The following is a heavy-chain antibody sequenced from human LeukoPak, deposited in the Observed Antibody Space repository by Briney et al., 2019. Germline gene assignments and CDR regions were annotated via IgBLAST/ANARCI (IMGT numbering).Heavy chain of an antibody. CDR2: IYHSGST. Sequence: PSETLSLTCTVSGGSTSSADYYWSWIRQPPGKGLEWIGYIYHSGSTYCNPSLKSRVTISIDTSKNQFSLKLNSVTAADTAVYYCARDGWYARAYFDYWGQGTLVTVSS. J-gene: IGHJ4*02. CDR3: ARDGWYARAYFDY. D-gene: IGHD6-19*01. CDR1: GGSTSSADYY. V-gene: IGHV4-30-4*01.